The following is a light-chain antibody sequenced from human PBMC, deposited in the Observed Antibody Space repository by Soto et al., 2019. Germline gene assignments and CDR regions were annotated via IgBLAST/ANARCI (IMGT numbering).Light chain of an antibody. V-gene: IGKV3-15*01. Sequence: EIVLTQSPVTLSVSPGERATLSCRTNQNIDNKLAWYQQKPGQTPRLLIFAASTRATDIPARFSGSGSGTEFTLTISSLQSDDSAVYYCQHYYNWPQYTFGQGTKLEIE. CDR3: QHYYNWPQYT. J-gene: IGKJ2*01. CDR2: AAS. CDR1: QNIDNK.